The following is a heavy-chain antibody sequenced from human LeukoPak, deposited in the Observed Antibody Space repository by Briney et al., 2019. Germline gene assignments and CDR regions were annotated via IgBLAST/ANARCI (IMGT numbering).Heavy chain of an antibody. Sequence: GGSLRLSCTASGLTFSTYALSWVRQTPGKGLEWLSVISATGSTTYYADSVKGRFTISRDNSKNTLYLQMNSLRAEDTAVYYCARDRGLSYFDYWGQGALVTVSS. J-gene: IGHJ4*02. CDR1: GLTFSTYA. CDR3: ARDRGLSYFDY. V-gene: IGHV3-23*01. CDR2: ISATGSTT. D-gene: IGHD5-24*01.